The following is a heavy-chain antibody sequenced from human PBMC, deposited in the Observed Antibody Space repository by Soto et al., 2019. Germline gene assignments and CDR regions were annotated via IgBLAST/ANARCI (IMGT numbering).Heavy chain of an antibody. CDR1: GYTFTSYG. CDR3: ARGRIGQWLVDFDY. Sequence: ASVKVSCKASGYTFTSYGISWVRQAPGQGLEWMGWISAYNGYTNYAQKLQGRVTMTTDTSTSTAYMELRSLRSDDTAVYYCARGRIGQWLVDFDYWGQGTPVTVSS. D-gene: IGHD6-19*01. J-gene: IGHJ4*02. CDR2: ISAYNGYT. V-gene: IGHV1-18*01.